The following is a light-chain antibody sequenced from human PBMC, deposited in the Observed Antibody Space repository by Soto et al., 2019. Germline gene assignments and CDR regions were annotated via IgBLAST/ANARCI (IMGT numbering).Light chain of an antibody. CDR3: QQYYSWPPWT. CDR1: QSVGSD. CDR2: SAS. J-gene: IGKJ1*01. V-gene: IGKV3-15*01. Sequence: EIVVTQSPATLSVSPGEGITLSCRASQSVGSDLVWYQQKPGQAPRLLIYSASTRATGIPARFSGSGSGTEVTLTISSLQPEDFAVYYCQQYYSWPPWTGGQGTKVEIK.